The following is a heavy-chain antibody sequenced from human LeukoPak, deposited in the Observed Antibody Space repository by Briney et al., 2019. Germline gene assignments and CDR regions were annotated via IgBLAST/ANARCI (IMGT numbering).Heavy chain of an antibody. CDR1: GFTFSSYE. Sequence: GRSLRLSCAASGFTFSSYEMNWVRQAPGKGLEWVSYISSSGSTIYYADSVKGRFTISRDNAKNSLYLQTNSLRAEDTAVYYCARDQGSSWYYYGMDVWGQGTTVTVSS. CDR2: ISSSGSTI. D-gene: IGHD6-13*01. J-gene: IGHJ6*02. V-gene: IGHV3-48*03. CDR3: ARDQGSSWYYYGMDV.